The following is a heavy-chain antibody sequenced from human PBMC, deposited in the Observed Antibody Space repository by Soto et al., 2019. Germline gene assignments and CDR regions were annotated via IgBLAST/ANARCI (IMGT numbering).Heavy chain of an antibody. CDR2: IYHTRTT. V-gene: IGHV4-4*02. D-gene: IGHD3-10*01. J-gene: IGHJ6*02. CDR1: AGAIGTTDW. CDR3: ETSSGSDYGLDG. Sequence: SLTCAGSAGAIGTTDWDVWVRQPPGMGREWIGGIYHTRTTTYNPSLKSRVTMSVDTSKNQFSLRLSFVTAADTAVDYCETSSGSDYGLDGWGQGATVTV.